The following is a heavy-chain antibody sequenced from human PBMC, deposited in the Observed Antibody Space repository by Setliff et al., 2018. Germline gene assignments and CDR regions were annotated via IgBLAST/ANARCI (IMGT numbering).Heavy chain of an antibody. D-gene: IGHD5-12*01. Sequence: GGPVKVSCKASGFTSTNYAIHWVRQAPGQRPECMGWIHAGNGDTKYSQKFQGRVTITRDTSASTVYMELSSLRSEDTAVYYCASAHYYSGYIEYSQYWGQGTLVTVSS. CDR2: IHAGNGDT. CDR3: ASAHYYSGYIEYSQY. J-gene: IGHJ1*01. CDR1: GFTSTNYA. V-gene: IGHV1-3*01.